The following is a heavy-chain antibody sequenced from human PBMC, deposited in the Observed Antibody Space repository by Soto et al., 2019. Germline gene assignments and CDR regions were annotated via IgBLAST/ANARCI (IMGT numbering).Heavy chain of an antibody. Sequence: EVQLLESGGGLVQPGGSLRLSCAASGFTFSSYAMSWVRQAPGKGLEWVSAISGRCGSTYYADSVKGRFTISRDNSKNPLYLQMNSRRAADTALYYCTRYCSGGSCYSAFDVWGQGTMVTVSS. CDR1: GFTFSSYA. CDR3: TRYCSGGSCYSAFDV. D-gene: IGHD2-15*01. CDR2: ISGRCGST. J-gene: IGHJ3*01. V-gene: IGHV3-23*01.